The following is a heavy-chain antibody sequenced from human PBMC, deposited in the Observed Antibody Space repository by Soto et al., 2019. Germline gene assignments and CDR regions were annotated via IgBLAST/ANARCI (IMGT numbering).Heavy chain of an antibody. D-gene: IGHD3-16*02. CDR1: GFTFSSYS. CDR2: LSSSSSTI. Sequence: EVQLVESGGGLVQPGGSLRLSCAASGFTFSSYSMNWFRQAPGKGLEWVSYLSSSSSTIYYADSVKGRFTISRDNAKNSLYLQMNSLRAEDTAVYYCTRDYDYVWGSFRDYFDYWGQGTLLTVSS. V-gene: IGHV3-48*01. CDR3: TRDYDYVWGSFRDYFDY. J-gene: IGHJ4*02.